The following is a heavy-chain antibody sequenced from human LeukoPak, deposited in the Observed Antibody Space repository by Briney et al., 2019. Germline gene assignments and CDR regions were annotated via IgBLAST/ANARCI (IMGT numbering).Heavy chain of an antibody. CDR3: AKDTLRYYYGSGSYYTRPGYYYYGMDV. Sequence: GGSLRLSCAASGFTFSSYAMHWVRQAPGKGLEWVANIKQDGSEKYYADSVKGRFTISRDNAKNSLYLQMNSLRAEDTALYYCAKDTLRYYYGSGSYYTRPGYYYYGMDVWGQGTTVTVSS. J-gene: IGHJ6*02. D-gene: IGHD3-10*01. CDR1: GFTFSSYA. CDR2: IKQDGSEK. V-gene: IGHV3-7*03.